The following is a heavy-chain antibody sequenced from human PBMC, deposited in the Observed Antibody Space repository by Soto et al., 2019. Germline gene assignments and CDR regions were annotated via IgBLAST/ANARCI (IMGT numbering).Heavy chain of an antibody. D-gene: IGHD3-22*01. J-gene: IGHJ4*01. CDR3: ATAGIVVTSQPQLGY. Sequence: SVKVSCKGSGNTFTYVYLHWVRQAPGQAPEWMGWITPFNGNTKYAQKFQDRVTFTGDTSLNTAYMELSSLRSEDTAVYYCATAGIVVTSQPQLGYWGHGILVTVSS. V-gene: IGHV1-45*02. CDR2: ITPFNGNT. CDR1: GNTFTYVY.